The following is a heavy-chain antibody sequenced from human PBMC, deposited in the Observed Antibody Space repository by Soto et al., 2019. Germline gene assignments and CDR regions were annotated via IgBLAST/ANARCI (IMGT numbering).Heavy chain of an antibody. CDR1: GGTFSSYA. V-gene: IGHV1-69*12. Sequence: QVQLVQSGAEVKKPGSSVKVSCKASGGTFSSYAISWVRQAPGQGHEWMGGIIPIFGTPTYAQKFQGRVTITAEESTSTAYMELSSLRSEDTAVYYCASSRKDYYYYGMDVWGQGTTVTVSS. CDR2: IIPIFGTP. CDR3: ASSRKDYYYYGMDV. J-gene: IGHJ6*02. D-gene: IGHD6-13*01.